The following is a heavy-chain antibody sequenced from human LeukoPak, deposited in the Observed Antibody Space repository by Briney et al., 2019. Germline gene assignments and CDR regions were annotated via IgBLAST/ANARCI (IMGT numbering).Heavy chain of an antibody. CDR2: IYYSGST. CDR1: GGSISSYY. CDR3: ARDHSSGWYRGAFDI. V-gene: IGHV4-59*01. Sequence: PSETLSLTCTVSGGSISSYYWSWIRQPPGKGLEWMGYIYYSGSTNYNPSLKSRVTISVDTSKNQFSLKLSSVTAADTAMYYCARDHSSGWYRGAFDIWGQGTRLTVSS. D-gene: IGHD6-19*01. J-gene: IGHJ3*02.